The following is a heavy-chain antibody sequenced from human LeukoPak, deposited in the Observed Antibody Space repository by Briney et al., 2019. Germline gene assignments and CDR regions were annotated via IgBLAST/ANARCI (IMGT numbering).Heavy chain of an antibody. Sequence: ASVKVSCKASGGTFSSYAISWVRQAPGQGLEWMGRIIPILGIANYAQKFQGRVTITADKSTSTAYMELSSLRSEDTAVYYCALRYFDWLTFDPWGQGTLVTVSS. D-gene: IGHD3-9*01. V-gene: IGHV1-69*04. J-gene: IGHJ5*02. CDR2: IIPILGIA. CDR3: ALRYFDWLTFDP. CDR1: GGTFSSYA.